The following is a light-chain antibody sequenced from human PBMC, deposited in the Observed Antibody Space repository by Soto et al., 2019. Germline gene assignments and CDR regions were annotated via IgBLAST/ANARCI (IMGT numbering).Light chain of an antibody. V-gene: IGLV1-40*01. Sequence: QLVLTQPPSVSGATGQRVTISCTGSRSNIGSGYSVHWYQQLPGTAPKLLVYGDSRPPGVPDRFSGAKSDTSASLAITGLQAGDEASYYCQTYDTSLDGWVFGGGTKVTVL. CDR3: QTYDTSLDGWV. CDR1: RSNIGSGYS. J-gene: IGLJ3*02. CDR2: GDS.